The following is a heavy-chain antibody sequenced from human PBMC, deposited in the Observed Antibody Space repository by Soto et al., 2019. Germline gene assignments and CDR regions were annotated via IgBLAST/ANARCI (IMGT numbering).Heavy chain of an antibody. J-gene: IGHJ6*02. V-gene: IGHV3-33*01. Sequence: PGGSLRLSCAASGFTFSSYGMHWVRQAPGKGLEWVAVIWYDGSNKYYADSVKGRFTISRDNSKNTLYLQMNSLRAEDTAVYYCARSGSSLNLYYYYGMDVWGQGTTVTVSS. CDR2: IWYDGSNK. D-gene: IGHD6-6*01. CDR1: GFTFSSYG. CDR3: ARSGSSLNLYYYYGMDV.